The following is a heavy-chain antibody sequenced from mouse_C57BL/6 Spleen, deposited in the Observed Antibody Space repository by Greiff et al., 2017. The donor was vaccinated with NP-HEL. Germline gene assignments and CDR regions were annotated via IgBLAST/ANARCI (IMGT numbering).Heavy chain of an antibody. Sequence: QVQLQQPGAELVKPGASVKMSCKASGYTFTSYWITWVKQRPGQGLEWIGDIYPGSGSTNYNEKFKSKATLTVDTSSSTAYMQLSSLTSEDSAVYYCASRGYGSSAAMDYRGQGTSVTVSS. J-gene: IGHJ4*01. CDR3: ASRGYGSSAAMDY. CDR2: IYPGSGST. D-gene: IGHD1-1*01. CDR1: GYTFTSYW. V-gene: IGHV1-55*01.